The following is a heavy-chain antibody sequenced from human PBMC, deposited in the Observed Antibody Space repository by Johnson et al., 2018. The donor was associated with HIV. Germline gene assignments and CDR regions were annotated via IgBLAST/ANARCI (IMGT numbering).Heavy chain of an antibody. V-gene: IGHV3-74*01. J-gene: IGHJ3*02. CDR2: INTDGSST. Sequence: VQLVESGGGLVQPGGSLRLSCAASGFTVSSNYMSWVRQAPGKGLVWVSHINTDGSSTSYADSVKGRFTVSRDNAKNTRGMQMNTLRAEDTAIYYCARDGVVVVTGGWGAFDIWGQGTMVTVSS. D-gene: IGHD2-15*01. CDR1: GFTVSSNY. CDR3: ARDGVVVVTGGWGAFDI.